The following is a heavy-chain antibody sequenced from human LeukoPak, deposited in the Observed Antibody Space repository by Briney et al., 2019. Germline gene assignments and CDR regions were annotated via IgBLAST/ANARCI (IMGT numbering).Heavy chain of an antibody. CDR1: GFTFSDYY. CDR2: ISSSGSTI. D-gene: IGHD3-10*01. CDR3: ARDEPLLWFGELSPATLDV. V-gene: IGHV3-11*01. Sequence: GGSLRLSCAASGFTFSDYYMSWIRQAPGKGLEWVSYISSSGSTIYYADSVKGRFTISRDNAKNSLYLQMNSLRAEDTAVYYCARDEPLLWFGELSPATLDVWGQGTTVTVSS. J-gene: IGHJ6*02.